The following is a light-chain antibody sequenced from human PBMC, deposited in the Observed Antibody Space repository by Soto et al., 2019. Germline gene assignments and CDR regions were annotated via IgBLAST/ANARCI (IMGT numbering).Light chain of an antibody. Sequence: DIRMSQSPSTLSASVGDRVTITFRARQTISSWLAWYQQKPGKAPKVMIYDASNLESGVPSRFSGSGSGTEFTLTISNLQPEDVATYYCQKYNTAPLTFGGGTKVDIK. CDR2: DAS. CDR3: QKYNTAPLT. V-gene: IGKV1-5*01. CDR1: QTISSW. J-gene: IGKJ4*01.